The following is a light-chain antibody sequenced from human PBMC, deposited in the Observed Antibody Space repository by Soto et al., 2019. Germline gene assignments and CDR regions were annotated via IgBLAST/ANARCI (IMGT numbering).Light chain of an antibody. Sequence: EIVMTQSPATLSVPPGETATLSCRASQSVSRYLAWYQQSPGQAPRLLIYGASTRATGIPAMFSGSGSGTEFALTISSLQSEDFAVYYCQQYGSSPRTFGQGTKVEIK. CDR3: QQYGSSPRT. CDR1: QSVSRY. V-gene: IGKV3-15*01. CDR2: GAS. J-gene: IGKJ1*01.